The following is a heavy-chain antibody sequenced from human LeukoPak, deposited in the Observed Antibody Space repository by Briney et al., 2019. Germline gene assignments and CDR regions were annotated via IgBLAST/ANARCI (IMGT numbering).Heavy chain of an antibody. D-gene: IGHD3-22*01. Sequence: GGSLRLSCAASEFTFSTYWMSWVRQAPGKGLEWVPNIKEDGGEINYVDSVKGRFTISRDNAKNSLYLQMNSLRVEDTAVYYCARDRGYSTFDYWGQGTLVTVSS. CDR1: EFTFSTYW. J-gene: IGHJ4*02. V-gene: IGHV3-7*01. CDR2: IKEDGGEI. CDR3: ARDRGYSTFDY.